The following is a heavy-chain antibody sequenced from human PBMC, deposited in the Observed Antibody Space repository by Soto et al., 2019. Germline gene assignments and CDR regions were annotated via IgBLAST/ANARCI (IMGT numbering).Heavy chain of an antibody. V-gene: IGHV4-59*01. CDR3: ARDRGGITVSAKPLGEWFDP. CDR2: VSQGGTESYMTEGETT. J-gene: IGHJ5*02. CDR1: GVSLDNFF. D-gene: IGHD3-16*01. Sequence: QVQLQESGPGLLRPSETLSLTCTVSGVSLDNFFWSWIRQTPGKGLERIGYVSQGGTESYMTEGETTGYNPSLDRRATISLDLPQNQFSLTFTSVTAADQAVYYCARDRGGITVSAKPLGEWFDPWGQGTLVTVSS.